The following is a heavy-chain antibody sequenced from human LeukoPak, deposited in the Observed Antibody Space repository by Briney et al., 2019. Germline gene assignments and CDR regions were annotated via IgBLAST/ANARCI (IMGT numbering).Heavy chain of an antibody. D-gene: IGHD3-22*01. CDR2: MNPNSGNT. CDR1: GYTFTSYD. J-gene: IGHJ4*02. V-gene: IGHV1-8*01. Sequence: ASVKVSCKASGYTFTSYDINWVRQATGQGLEWMGWMNPNSGNTGYVQKFQGRVTMTRNTSISTAYMELSSLRSEDTAVYYCARAVRPKDSSGYYFFDYWGQGTLVTVSS. CDR3: ARAVRPKDSSGYYFFDY.